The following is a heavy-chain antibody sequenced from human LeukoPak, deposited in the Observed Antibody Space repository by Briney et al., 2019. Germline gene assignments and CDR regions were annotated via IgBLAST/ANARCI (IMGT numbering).Heavy chain of an antibody. CDR1: GFSFSSYW. Sequence: GGSLRLSCAASGFSFSSYWRSWVRQAPGKGLEWVANIKQDGSEKYYVASVKGRFTISSDNAKNSLYLQMNSLRAEDTAVYYCARGGTSGYSSSLHFWGGNYYFDYWGQGTLVTVSS. CDR3: ARGGTSGYSSSLHFWGGNYYFDY. J-gene: IGHJ4*02. CDR2: IKQDGSEK. V-gene: IGHV3-7*01. D-gene: IGHD6-13*01.